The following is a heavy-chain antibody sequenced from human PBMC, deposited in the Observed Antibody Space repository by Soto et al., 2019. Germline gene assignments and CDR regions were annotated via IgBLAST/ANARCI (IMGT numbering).Heavy chain of an antibody. D-gene: IGHD5-18*01. CDR2: ISTYNGNT. CDR3: AREGRMVTAMVTYYYYGMDV. Sequence: ASVKVSCKASGYTFNTYGMSWVRQAPGQGLDWMGWISTYNGNTKYAERLQGRVTMTTDTTTSTAYMEVRNLRSEDTAVYYCAREGRMVTAMVTYYYYGMDVWGQGTTVTVSS. CDR1: GYTFNTYG. V-gene: IGHV1-18*01. J-gene: IGHJ6*02.